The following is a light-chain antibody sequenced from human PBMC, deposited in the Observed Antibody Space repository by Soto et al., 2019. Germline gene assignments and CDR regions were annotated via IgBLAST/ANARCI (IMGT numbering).Light chain of an antibody. J-gene: IGKJ1*01. Sequence: DIQLTQSPFSLSASVGDRVTVTCRSSQGISSYLNWYHQKPGKAPKRLIYAASSLQSGVPSRFSGSGSETDFTLTISSLQPEDFATYSCQQSYSTTWTFGQGTKVDIK. CDR3: QQSYSTTWT. CDR1: QGISSY. V-gene: IGKV1-39*01. CDR2: AAS.